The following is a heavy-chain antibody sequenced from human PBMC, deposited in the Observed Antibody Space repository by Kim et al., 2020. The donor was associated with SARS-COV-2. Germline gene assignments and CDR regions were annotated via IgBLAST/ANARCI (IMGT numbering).Heavy chain of an antibody. J-gene: IGHJ3*02. CDR1: GFTFSSYG. D-gene: IGHD6-19*01. CDR2: ISYDGSNK. Sequence: GGSLRLSCAASGFTFSSYGMHWVRQAPGKGLEWVAVISYDGSNKYYADSVKGRFTISRDNSKNTLYLQMNSLRAEDTAVYYCAKDLAGGSSGWKELPRGAFDIWGQGTMVTVSS. CDR3: AKDLAGGSSGWKELPRGAFDI. V-gene: IGHV3-30*18.